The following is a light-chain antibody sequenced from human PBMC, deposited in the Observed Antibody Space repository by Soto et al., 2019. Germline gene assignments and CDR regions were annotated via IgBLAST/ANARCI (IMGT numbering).Light chain of an antibody. Sequence: SYELAQSPSVSVAPGKTASIPCGGNNIGSKSVHWYQQKPGQAPVLVIFYDSDRPSGIPERFSGYNSGNTATLTISRVEAGDEADYYCQVWDSSSDHLVFGGGTKLTVL. CDR1: NIGSKS. CDR3: QVWDSSSDHLV. J-gene: IGLJ2*01. CDR2: YDS. V-gene: IGLV3-21*04.